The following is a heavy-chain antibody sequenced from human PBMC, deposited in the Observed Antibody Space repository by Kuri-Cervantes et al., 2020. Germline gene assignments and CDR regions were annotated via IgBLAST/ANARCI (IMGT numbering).Heavy chain of an antibody. D-gene: IGHD3/OR15-3a*01. CDR1: GYTFTGYY. CDR3: ARRYLDGGADY. CDR2: INPNSGGT. J-gene: IGHJ4*02. Sequence: ASVKVSCKASGYTFTGYYMHWVRQAPGQGLEWMGWINPNSGGTNYAQKFQGWVTMTRDTSISTAYMELSRLRSDGTAVYYCARRYLDGGADYWGQGTLVTVSS. V-gene: IGHV1-2*04.